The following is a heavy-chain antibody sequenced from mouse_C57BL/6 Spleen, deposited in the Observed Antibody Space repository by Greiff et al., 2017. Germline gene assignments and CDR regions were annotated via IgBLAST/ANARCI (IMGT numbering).Heavy chain of an antibody. V-gene: IGHV1-80*01. D-gene: IGHD4-1*01. CDR3: APPNWDNAMDY. CDR1: GYAFSSYW. Sequence: QVQLQQSGAELVKPGASVKISCKASGYAFSSYWMNWVKQRPGKGLEWIGQIYPGDGDTNYNGKFKGKATLTADKSSSTAYMQLSSLTSEDSAVYFCAPPNWDNAMDYWGQGTSVTVSS. CDR2: IYPGDGDT. J-gene: IGHJ4*01.